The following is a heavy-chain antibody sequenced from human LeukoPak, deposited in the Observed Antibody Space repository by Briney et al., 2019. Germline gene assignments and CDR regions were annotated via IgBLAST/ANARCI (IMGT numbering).Heavy chain of an antibody. V-gene: IGHV6-1*01. J-gene: IGHJ3*02. CDR3: ARYVTGAFDI. CDR1: GDSVSSNSAT. Sequence: SQTLSLTCAISGDSVSSNSATWSWIRQSPSRGLEWLGRTFYRSKWYNEYAVSVKSRIIVNPDTSTNHFSLQLNSVTPEDTAVYYCARYVTGAFDIWGLGTMVTVSS. CDR2: TFYRSKWYN. D-gene: IGHD2-21*02.